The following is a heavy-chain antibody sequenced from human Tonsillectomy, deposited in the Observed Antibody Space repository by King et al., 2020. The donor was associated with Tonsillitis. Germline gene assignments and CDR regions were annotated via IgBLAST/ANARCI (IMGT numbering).Heavy chain of an antibody. CDR2: INYIGRT. CDR3: ARQEITNWGSSWPDY. CDR1: GGSISSSSYY. V-gene: IGHV4-39*01. Sequence: LQLQESGPGLVKPSETLSLTCTVAGGSISSSSYYWGWIRQPPGQGLEWIGSINYIGRTYYNPSLKSRVTISVDTSKNQFSLKLSSVTAADTAVYYCARQEITNWGSSWPDYWGQGTLVTVSS. D-gene: IGHD6-13*01. J-gene: IGHJ4*02.